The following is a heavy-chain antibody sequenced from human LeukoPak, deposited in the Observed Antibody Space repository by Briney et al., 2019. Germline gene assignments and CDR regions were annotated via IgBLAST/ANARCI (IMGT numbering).Heavy chain of an antibody. Sequence: PGGSLRLSCAASGFTFSSYEMNWVRQAPGKGLEWVSYISSSGSTIYYADSVKGRFTISRDNAKNSLYLQMNSLRAEDTAVYYCARDVTLWFGELFPSSFDYWGQGTLVTVSS. J-gene: IGHJ4*02. CDR1: GFTFSSYE. CDR2: ISSSGSTI. D-gene: IGHD3-10*01. CDR3: ARDVTLWFGELFPSSFDY. V-gene: IGHV3-48*03.